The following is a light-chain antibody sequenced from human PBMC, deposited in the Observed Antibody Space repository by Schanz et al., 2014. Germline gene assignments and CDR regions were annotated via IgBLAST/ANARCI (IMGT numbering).Light chain of an antibody. V-gene: IGKV3-20*01. Sequence: ENVLTQSPGTLSLSPGERAALSCRASQSVSSTLAWYQQKPGQAPRLLIYGASSRATGIPDRFSGSGSGTDFTLTISRLEPEDFAVYYCQQYGSSPYTFGQGTKLEIK. CDR2: GAS. CDR1: QSVSST. CDR3: QQYGSSPYT. J-gene: IGKJ2*01.